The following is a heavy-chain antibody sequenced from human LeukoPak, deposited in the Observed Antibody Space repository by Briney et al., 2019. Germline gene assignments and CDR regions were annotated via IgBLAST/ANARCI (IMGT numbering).Heavy chain of an antibody. J-gene: IGHJ4*02. CDR2: INPNSGGT. CDR3: ARIMGILSSSWSGDY. Sequence: ASVKVSCKASGYTFTGYYMHWVRQAPGQGLEWMGWINPNSGGTNYAQKLQGRVTMTTDTSTSTAYMELRSLRSDDTAVYYCARIMGILSSSWSGDYWGQGTLVTVSS. CDR1: GYTFTGYY. D-gene: IGHD6-13*01. V-gene: IGHV1-2*02.